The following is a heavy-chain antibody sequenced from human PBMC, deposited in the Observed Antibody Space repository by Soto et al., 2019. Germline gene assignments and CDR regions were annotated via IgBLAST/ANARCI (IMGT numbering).Heavy chain of an antibody. CDR2: INPNSGGT. CDR3: ARGIRFLEWLVPYYYGMDV. J-gene: IGHJ6*02. CDR1: GYTFTGYY. Sequence: GASVKVSCKASGYTFTGYYMHWVRQAPGQGLEWMGWINPNSGGTNYAQKFQGWVTMTRDTSISTAYMELSRLRSDDTAVYYCARGIRFLEWLVPYYYGMDVWGQGTTVTV. V-gene: IGHV1-2*04. D-gene: IGHD3-3*01.